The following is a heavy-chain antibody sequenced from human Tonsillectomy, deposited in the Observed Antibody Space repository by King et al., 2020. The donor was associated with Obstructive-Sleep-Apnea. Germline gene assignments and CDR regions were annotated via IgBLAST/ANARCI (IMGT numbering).Heavy chain of an antibody. CDR2: IYYSGST. V-gene: IGHV4-30-4*01. J-gene: IGHJ4*02. Sequence: QLQESGPGLVKPSQTLSLTCTVSGGSISSGDYYWSWIRQPPGKGLEWIGYIYYSGSTYYNPSLKSRVTITVDTSKNQFSLKLSSVTAADTAVYSCAREDSYGYGGGYYFDYWGQGTLVTVSS. CDR3: AREDSYGYGGGYYFDY. D-gene: IGHD5-18*01. CDR1: GGSISSGDYY.